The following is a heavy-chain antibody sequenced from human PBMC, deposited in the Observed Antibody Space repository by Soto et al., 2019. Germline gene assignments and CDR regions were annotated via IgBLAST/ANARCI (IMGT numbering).Heavy chain of an antibody. V-gene: IGHV6-1*01. CDR2: TYYRSKWYN. D-gene: IGHD6-13*01. J-gene: IGHJ4*02. CDR3: ARGWQLDY. Sequence: QVRLQQSGPRLVKPSETLSLTCAISGDSVSSNSAAWNWIRQSPSRGLEWLGRTYYRSKWYNNYGESVKRRITINPDTSKNQFSLQLNSVTPEDTALYYCARGWQLDYWGQGTLVTVS. CDR1: GDSVSSNSAA.